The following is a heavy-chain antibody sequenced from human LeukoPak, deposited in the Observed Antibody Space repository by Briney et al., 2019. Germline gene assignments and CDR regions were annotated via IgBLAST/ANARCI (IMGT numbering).Heavy chain of an antibody. CDR1: KYTLTELS. CDR3: ATEDFDGIVGPIDSFDV. J-gene: IGHJ3*01. V-gene: IGHV1-24*01. CDR2: FDPEHGKT. Sequence: ASMKVSCKVSKYTLTELSMHWVRQAPGKGLEWMGGFDPEHGKTVYAQTFQGRVAMTEDTSTGTAYMELRSLRSEDTAVYYCATEDFDGIVGPIDSFDVWGQGTMVTVSS. D-gene: IGHD1-26*01.